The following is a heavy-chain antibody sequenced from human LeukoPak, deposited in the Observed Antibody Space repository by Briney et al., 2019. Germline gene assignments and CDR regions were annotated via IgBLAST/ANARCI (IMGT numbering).Heavy chain of an antibody. J-gene: IGHJ4*02. CDR1: GGSISSYY. CDR3: ARHTPQNFHCSGGSCYSGYYFDY. V-gene: IGHV4-59*08. CDR2: IYYSGST. D-gene: IGHD2-15*01. Sequence: SETLSLTCTVSGGSISSYYWSWIRQPPGKGLEWIGYIYYSGSTNYNPSLKSRVTISVDTSKNQFSLKLSSVTAADTAVYYCARHTPQNFHCSGGSCYSGYYFDYWGQGTLVTVSS.